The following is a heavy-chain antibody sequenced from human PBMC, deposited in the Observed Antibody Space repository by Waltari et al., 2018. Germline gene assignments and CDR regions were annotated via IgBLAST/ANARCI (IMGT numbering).Heavy chain of an antibody. J-gene: IGHJ5*02. D-gene: IGHD1-26*01. CDR3: AKVDKNWYRQDL. CDR1: GFAFSIYA. V-gene: IGHV3-23*01. CDR2: CGGSVGGGI. Sequence: EVQLLESGGGLAQPGGSLRLSCAASGFAFSIYAMLWVRQAPGKGVGGVSTCGGSVGGGIYYADSVEGRFTISRDNSKNTLYLQMYSLTTADTAVYYCAKVDKNWYRQDLWGQGTLLTVSS.